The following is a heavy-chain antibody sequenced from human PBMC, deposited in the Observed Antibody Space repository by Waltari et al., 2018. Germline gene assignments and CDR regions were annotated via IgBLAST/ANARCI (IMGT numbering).Heavy chain of an antibody. CDR2: IRSKANSYAT. J-gene: IGHJ2*01. CDR1: GFTFSGSA. CDR3: TSNSDYVGIWYFDL. Sequence: VQLVESGGGVVQPGRSLRLSCAASGFTFSGSAMHWVRQASGKGLEWVGRIRSKANSYATAYAASVKGRFTISRDDSKNTAYLQMNSLKTEDTAVYYCTSNSDYVGIWYFDLWGRGTLVTVSS. V-gene: IGHV3-73*01. D-gene: IGHD4-17*01.